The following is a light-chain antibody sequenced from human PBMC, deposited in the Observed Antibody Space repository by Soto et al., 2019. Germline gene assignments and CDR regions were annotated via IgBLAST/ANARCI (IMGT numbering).Light chain of an antibody. V-gene: IGKV1-16*02. Sequence: DIQMTQSPSSLSASVGDRVTITCRASQEISNHLAWFQQKPGKPPKSLIYDASSLQSGVPSKFSGSGSGTDFTLTISSLQSEDSAVYYCQQYSAWPLIFGPGTTVDIK. CDR1: QEISNH. CDR3: QQYSAWPLI. J-gene: IGKJ3*01. CDR2: DAS.